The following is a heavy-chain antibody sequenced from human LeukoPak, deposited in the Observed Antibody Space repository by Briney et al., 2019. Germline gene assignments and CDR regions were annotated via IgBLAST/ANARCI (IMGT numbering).Heavy chain of an antibody. CDR1: GFTFSSYA. CDR2: ISYDGSNK. D-gene: IGHD2-2*01. V-gene: IGHV3-30*04. J-gene: IGHJ6*02. CDR3: AKALPADLYYYYGMDV. Sequence: PGGSLRLSCAASGFTFSSYAMHWVRQAPGKGLEWVAVISYDGSNKYYADSVKGRFTISRDNSKNTLYLQMNSLRAEDTAVYYCAKALPADLYYYYGMDVWGQGTTVTVSS.